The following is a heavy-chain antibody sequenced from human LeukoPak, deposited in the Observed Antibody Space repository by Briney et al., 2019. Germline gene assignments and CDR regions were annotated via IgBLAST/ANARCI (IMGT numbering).Heavy chain of an antibody. J-gene: IGHJ6*03. Sequence: SETLSLTCTVFGYSITRGYYWGWIRQPPGKGLEWIGSIYHSGSTYYNPSLKSRVVISVDTSKNQFSLKLNSVTAADMAVYYCARSGPYYYHYMDVWGKGTTVTVSS. D-gene: IGHD3-10*01. CDR3: ARSGPYYYHYMDV. CDR2: IYHSGST. V-gene: IGHV4-38-2*02. CDR1: GYSITRGYY.